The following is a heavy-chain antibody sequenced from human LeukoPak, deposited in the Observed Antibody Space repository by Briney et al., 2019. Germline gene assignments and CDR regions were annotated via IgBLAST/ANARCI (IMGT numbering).Heavy chain of an antibody. CDR3: ARWSGVVGTARGWYFDL. D-gene: IGHD1-26*01. Sequence: SGTLSLTCAVSGGSISSSDWWSWVRQPPGKGLEWIGEIYHLGSANYNPSLKSRVTISVDKSKNQFSLKLSSVTAADTAVYYCARWSGVVGTARGWYFDLWGRGTLVTVSS. CDR2: IYHLGSA. CDR1: GGSISSSDW. J-gene: IGHJ2*01. V-gene: IGHV4-4*02.